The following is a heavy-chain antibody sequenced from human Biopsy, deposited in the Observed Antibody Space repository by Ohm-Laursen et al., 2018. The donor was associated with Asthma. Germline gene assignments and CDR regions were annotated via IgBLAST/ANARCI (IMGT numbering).Heavy chain of an antibody. CDR2: HDHEEGGT. D-gene: IGHD4-17*01. V-gene: IGHV1-24*01. CDR1: GYSLTDLS. CDR3: ASDFPKDYVRYNFQF. Sequence: ASVKVSCKISGYSLTDLSMHWVRQAPGQGLEWMGGHDHEEGGTVNAWRFQGRVTMTEDTSTDIAHMELSSLSSDDTAVYYCASDFPKDYVRYNFQFWGQGTLVTVSS. J-gene: IGHJ4*02.